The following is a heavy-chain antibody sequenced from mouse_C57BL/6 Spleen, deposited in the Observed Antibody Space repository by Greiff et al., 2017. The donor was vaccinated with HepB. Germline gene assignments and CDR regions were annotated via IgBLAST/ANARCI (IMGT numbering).Heavy chain of an antibody. CDR3: ARRAPNWDEWYFDV. V-gene: IGHV1-82*01. CDR2: IYPGDGDT. Sequence: VQLQQSGPELVKPGASVKISCTASGYAFSSSWMNWVKQRPGKGLEWIGRIYPGDGDTNYNGKFKGKATQTADKSSSTTYMQLSRLTSEDSAVYCCARRAPNWDEWYFDVWGTGTTVTVSS. D-gene: IGHD4-1*01. CDR1: GYAFSSSW. J-gene: IGHJ1*03.